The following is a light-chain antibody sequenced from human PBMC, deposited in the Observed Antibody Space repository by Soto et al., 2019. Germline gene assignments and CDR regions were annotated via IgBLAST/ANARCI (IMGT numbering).Light chain of an antibody. Sequence: AIRMTQSPSSFSASTGDRVTITCRASQDISSYLAWYQQKVGQAPKLLIYAAATLQRGAPSRFSGSGSETDFTLTISRLQSEDFAIYYCQQYFSYPYTFGQGTKLEI. J-gene: IGKJ2*01. CDR3: QQYFSYPYT. CDR2: AAA. CDR1: QDISSY. V-gene: IGKV1-8*01.